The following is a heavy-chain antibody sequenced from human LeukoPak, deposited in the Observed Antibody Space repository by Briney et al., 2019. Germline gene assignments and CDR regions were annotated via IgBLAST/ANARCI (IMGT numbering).Heavy chain of an antibody. J-gene: IGHJ4*02. D-gene: IGHD2-15*01. CDR2: IIPIFGTA. CDR3: ARDWSGGSCYYGDY. CDR1: GGTFSSYA. V-gene: IGHV1-69*13. Sequence: ASVKVSCKASGGTFSSYAISWVRQAPGQGLEWMGGIIPIFGTANYAQKFQGRVTITADESTSTAYMELSSLRSEDTAVYYCARDWSGGSCYYGDYWGQGTLVTVSS.